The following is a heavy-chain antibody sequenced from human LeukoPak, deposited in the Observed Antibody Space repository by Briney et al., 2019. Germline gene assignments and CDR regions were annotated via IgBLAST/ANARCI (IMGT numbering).Heavy chain of an antibody. Sequence: SVKVSCKTSGGTFSSYDISWVRQAPGQGLEWMGGIIPIFGTANYAQKFQGRVTITADESTSTAYMELSSLRSEDTAVYYCARVEYGSGYFYYYYMDVWGKGNTVTVSS. CDR2: IIPIFGTA. CDR1: GGTFSSYD. CDR3: ARVEYGSGYFYYYYMDV. V-gene: IGHV1-69*01. D-gene: IGHD3-10*01. J-gene: IGHJ6*03.